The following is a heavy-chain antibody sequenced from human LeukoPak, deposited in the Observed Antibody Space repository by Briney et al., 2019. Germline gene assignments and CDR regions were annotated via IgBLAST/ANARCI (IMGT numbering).Heavy chain of an antibody. J-gene: IGHJ3*02. D-gene: IGHD6-19*01. CDR1: GGSISSSSYY. Sequence: PSETLSLTCTVPGGSISSSSYYWGWIRQPPGKGLEWIGSIYYSGSTYYNPSLKSRVTISVDMSKNQFSLKLRSVTAADTAVYYCARFGLGKHIEVAGIPFDIWGQGTMVTVSS. V-gene: IGHV4-39*07. CDR2: IYYSGST. CDR3: ARFGLGKHIEVAGIPFDI.